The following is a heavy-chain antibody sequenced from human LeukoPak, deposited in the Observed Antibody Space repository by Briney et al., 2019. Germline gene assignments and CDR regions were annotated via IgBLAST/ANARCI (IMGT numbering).Heavy chain of an antibody. CDR1: GFTFSSYA. Sequence: SGGSLRLSCAASGFTFSSYAMNWVRQAPGKGLEWVADITYDGSTKYYADSVKGRFTISRDNSKNTLYLQMNSRRAEDTAVYYCARVGFSCGGVCRDWFDPWGEGTLVAVSS. CDR3: ARVGFSCGGVCRDWFDP. CDR2: ITYDGSTK. J-gene: IGHJ5*02. D-gene: IGHD2-21*02. V-gene: IGHV3-30-3*01.